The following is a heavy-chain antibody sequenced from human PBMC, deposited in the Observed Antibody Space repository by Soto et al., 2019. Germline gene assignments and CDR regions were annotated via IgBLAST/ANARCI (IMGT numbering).Heavy chain of an antibody. D-gene: IGHD3-10*01. CDR3: AKDLGTHYGPPAGVFDY. CDR2: ISGSGGST. J-gene: IGHJ4*02. Sequence: PGGSLRLSCAASGFTFSSYAMSWVRQAPGKGLEWVSAISGSGGSTYYADSVKGRFTISRDNSKNTLYLQMNSLRAEDTAVYYCAKDLGTHYGPPAGVFDYWGQATLVTVSS. V-gene: IGHV3-23*01. CDR1: GFTFSSYA.